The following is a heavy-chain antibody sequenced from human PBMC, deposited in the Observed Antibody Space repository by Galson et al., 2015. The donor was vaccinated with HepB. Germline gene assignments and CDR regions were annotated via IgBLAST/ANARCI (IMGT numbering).Heavy chain of an antibody. D-gene: IGHD3-22*01. V-gene: IGHV3-7*03. Sequence: SLRLSCAASGFTFSSYWMSWVRQAPGKGLEWVANIKQDGSEKYYVDSVKGRFTISRDNAKNSLYLQMNSLRAEDTAVYYCARVGRDSSGAWRYWGQGTLVTVSS. CDR2: IKQDGSEK. J-gene: IGHJ4*02. CDR3: ARVGRDSSGAWRY. CDR1: GFTFSSYW.